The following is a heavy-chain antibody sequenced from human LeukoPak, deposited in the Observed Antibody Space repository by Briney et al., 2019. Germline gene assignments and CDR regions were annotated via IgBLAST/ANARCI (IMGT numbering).Heavy chain of an antibody. J-gene: IGHJ4*02. V-gene: IGHV3-30*02. Sequence: GGSLRLPCAASGFTFSSYGMHWVRQAPGKGLEWVAFIRYDGSNKYYADSVKGRFTISRDNSKNTLYLQMNSLRAEDTAVYYCAKDLSWFGELLSGAVDYWGQGTLVTVSS. CDR1: GFTFSSYG. D-gene: IGHD3-10*01. CDR2: IRYDGSNK. CDR3: AKDLSWFGELLSGAVDY.